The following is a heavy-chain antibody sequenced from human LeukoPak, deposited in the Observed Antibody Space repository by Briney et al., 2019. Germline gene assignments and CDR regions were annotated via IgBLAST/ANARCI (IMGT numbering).Heavy chain of an antibody. CDR1: GFTFNTYS. D-gene: IGHD1-26*01. V-gene: IGHV3-48*01. CDR2: ISSSGSTI. Sequence: GGSLRLSCAASGFTFNTYSMNWVRQAPGKGLEWVSYISSSGSTIYYADSVKGRFTVSRDNSKNSLYLQMNSLTAADTAVYYCAKDRSIGTYYTFDHWGQGTLVTVSS. CDR3: AKDRSIGTYYTFDH. J-gene: IGHJ4*02.